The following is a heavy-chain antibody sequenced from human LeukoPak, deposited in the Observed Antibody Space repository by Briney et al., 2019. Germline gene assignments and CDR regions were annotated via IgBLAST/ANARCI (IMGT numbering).Heavy chain of an antibody. CDR1: GFTFTKYW. CDR3: ARDRVAERNWFDP. D-gene: IGHD6-19*01. V-gene: IGHV3-7*01. CDR2: IKQDGSEK. J-gene: IGHJ5*02. Sequence: GDSLRLSCAASGFTFTKYWMTWVRQAPGKGLEWVGNIKQDGSEKYYVDSVKGRFTISRDNAKNSLYLQMNSLRAEDTAVYYCARDRVAERNWFDPWGQGTLVTVSS.